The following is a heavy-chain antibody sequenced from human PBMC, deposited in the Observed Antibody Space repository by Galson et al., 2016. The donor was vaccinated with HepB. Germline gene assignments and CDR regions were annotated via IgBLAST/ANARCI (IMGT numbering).Heavy chain of an antibody. CDR2: IYPDDSET. CDR3: ARLSAYYDFWSGSVTSGGSGRYFQY. CDR1: GYKFTTYW. V-gene: IGHV5-51*01. D-gene: IGHD3-3*01. Sequence: QSGAEVKKPGESLKISCEGSGYKFTTYWVAWVRQMPGKGLEWMGIIYPDDSETRYSPSFQGQVTISADKSISTAYLQWSSLKASDTAMYYCARLSAYYDFWSGSVTSGGSGRYFQYWGQGTPVTVS. J-gene: IGHJ1*01.